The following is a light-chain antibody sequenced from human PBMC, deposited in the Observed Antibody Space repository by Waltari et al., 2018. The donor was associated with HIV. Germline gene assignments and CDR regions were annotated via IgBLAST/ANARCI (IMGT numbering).Light chain of an antibody. CDR2: DTE. CDR3: LLSYFGVRV. V-gene: IGLV7-46*01. Sequence: QVVVTQEPSLSVSPGGTVTVTCAPVAGTVSRNHYTHWFQLKPGQAPRKLIYDTEKRHPWTPGRFAGSLIGGRAALMLAGALPDDEADYYCLLSYFGVRVFGGGTKLTV. J-gene: IGLJ3*02. CDR1: AGTVSRNHY.